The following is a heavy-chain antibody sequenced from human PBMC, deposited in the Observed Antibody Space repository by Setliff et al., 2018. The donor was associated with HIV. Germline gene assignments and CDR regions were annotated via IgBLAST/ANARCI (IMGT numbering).Heavy chain of an antibody. CDR1: GGSISSGDDF. D-gene: IGHD3-16*01. CDR3: AKTVVGDSYALPNDAFDI. Sequence: PSETLSLTCTVSGGSISSGDDFWTWVRQPAGKGLEWIGHVYASGGTKYDPSLQSRVTMSVDTSKNRFSLKLSSVTAFDTAVYYCAKTVVGDSYALPNDAFDIWGQGTMVTVSS. V-gene: IGHV4-61*09. CDR2: VYASGGT. J-gene: IGHJ3*02.